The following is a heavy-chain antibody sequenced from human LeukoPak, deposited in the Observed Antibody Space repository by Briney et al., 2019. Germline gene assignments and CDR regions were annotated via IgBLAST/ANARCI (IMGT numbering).Heavy chain of an antibody. CDR1: GFTFRSDD. CDR3: ARAAAGRAYYHYGMDV. J-gene: IGHJ6*02. CDR2: LDSDGSP. D-gene: IGHD6-13*01. Sequence: GGSLRLSCAAFGFTFRSDDMNWVRQAPGKGLEWVSILDSDGSPSYADSVKGRFTVSRDNSKNTLDLQMNSLRAEDTAVYYCARAAAGRAYYHYGMDVWGQGTTVTVSS. V-gene: IGHV3-53*01.